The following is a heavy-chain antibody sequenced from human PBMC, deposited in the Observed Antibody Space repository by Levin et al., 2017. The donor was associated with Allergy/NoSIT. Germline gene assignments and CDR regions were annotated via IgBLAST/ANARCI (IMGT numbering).Heavy chain of an antibody. J-gene: IGHJ5*02. CDR3: ARDPELLWFGARAKFDP. CDR1: GGTFSSYA. Sequence: ASVKVSCKASGGTFSSYAISWVRQAPGQGLEWMGRIIPILGIANYAQKFQGRVTITADKSTSTAYMELSSLRSEDTAVYYCARDPELLWFGARAKFDPWGQGTLVTVSS. D-gene: IGHD3-10*01. CDR2: IIPILGIA. V-gene: IGHV1-69*04.